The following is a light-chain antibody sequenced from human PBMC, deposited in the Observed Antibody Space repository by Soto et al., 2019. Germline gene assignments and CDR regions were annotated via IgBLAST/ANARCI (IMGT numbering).Light chain of an antibody. Sequence: DIQMTQSPSTVSASVGDRVTITCRASQSITPWLAWHQQKPGKAPKVLIYKTSDLEKGVSSRFSGSGSGTDYTLTSNNLQPDDFSTYYWQQYSRHETFGRGTKVEVK. V-gene: IGKV1-5*03. CDR1: QSITPW. CDR2: KTS. CDR3: QQYSRHET. J-gene: IGKJ4*02.